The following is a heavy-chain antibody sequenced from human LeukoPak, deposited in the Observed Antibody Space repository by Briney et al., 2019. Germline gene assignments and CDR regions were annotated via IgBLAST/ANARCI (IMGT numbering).Heavy chain of an antibody. J-gene: IGHJ6*03. D-gene: IGHD6-19*01. CDR3: ARRGWYGDYYYMDV. Sequence: GGSLRLSCAASGFTFSSYSMNWVRQAPGKGLEWVSPISSSSSYIYYADSVKGRFTISRDNAKNSLYLQMNSLRAEDTAVYYCARRGWYGDYYYMDVWGKGTTVTVSS. V-gene: IGHV3-21*01. CDR2: ISSSSSYI. CDR1: GFTFSSYS.